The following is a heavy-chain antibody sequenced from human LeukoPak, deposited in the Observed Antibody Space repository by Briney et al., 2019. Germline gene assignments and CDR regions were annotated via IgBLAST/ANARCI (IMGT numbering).Heavy chain of an antibody. CDR1: GGSISSYY. Sequence: SETLSLTCTVSGGSISSYYWSWIRQPAGKGLEWIGRIYTSGSTNYNPSLKSRVTMSVDTSKNQFSLKLSSVTAADTAVYYCASGSITIFGVATNGIAFDIWGQGTMVTVSS. CDR3: ASGSITIFGVATNGIAFDI. CDR2: IYTSGST. V-gene: IGHV4-4*07. J-gene: IGHJ3*02. D-gene: IGHD3-3*01.